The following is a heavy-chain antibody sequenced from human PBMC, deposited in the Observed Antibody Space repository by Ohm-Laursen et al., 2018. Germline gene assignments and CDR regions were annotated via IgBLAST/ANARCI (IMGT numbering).Heavy chain of an antibody. V-gene: IGHV3-23*01. CDR3: AKGTRYDFWSGYHEY. J-gene: IGHJ4*02. D-gene: IGHD3-3*01. CDR1: GFPFNTYA. Sequence: SLRLSCTASGFPFNTYAMSWVRQAPGKGLECVSTISGDGGSTYYADSVKGRFSISRDNSKNALYVHMNSLRAEDTAVYYCAKGTRYDFWSGYHEYWGQGTLVTVSS. CDR2: ISGDGGST.